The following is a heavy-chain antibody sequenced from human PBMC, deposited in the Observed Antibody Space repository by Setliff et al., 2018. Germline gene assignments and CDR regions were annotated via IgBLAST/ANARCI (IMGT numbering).Heavy chain of an antibody. CDR1: GLTFSGHF. CDR3: ARDVYDFRTGLADP. J-gene: IGHJ5*02. D-gene: IGHD3-3*01. Sequence: LRLSCAASGLTFSGHFMTWIRQAPGKGLEWISYIHGSNGATYYADSVKGRFTISRDNAKNSLYLQMNSLRAEDTAVYYCARDVYDFRTGLADPWGQGTLVTVSS. V-gene: IGHV3-11*04. CDR2: IHGSNGAT.